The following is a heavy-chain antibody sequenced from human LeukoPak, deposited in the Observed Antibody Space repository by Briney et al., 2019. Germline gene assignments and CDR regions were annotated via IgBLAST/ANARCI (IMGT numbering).Heavy chain of an antibody. V-gene: IGHV3-33*06. CDR1: GFTFSIYG. CDR3: AKETVVVVAATPDASDI. J-gene: IGHJ3*02. D-gene: IGHD2-15*01. CDR2: ISYDGSNK. Sequence: GGSMRLSCAASGFTFSIYGMHWVRQAPDKGLEWVAVISYDGSNKYYADSLKGRFTISKDNSKNTLYLQMNSLRAEDTAVYYCAKETVVVVAATPDASDIWGQGTMVNVSS.